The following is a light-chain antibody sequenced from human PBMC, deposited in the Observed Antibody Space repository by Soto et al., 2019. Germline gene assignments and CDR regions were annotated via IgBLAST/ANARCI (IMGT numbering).Light chain of an antibody. V-gene: IGLV2-8*01. CDR2: EVS. CDR3: SSYAGSNNFVV. Sequence: QSALTQPPSASGSPGQSVTLSCTGTSSDVGGYNYVSWYQQHPGKAPKLMIYEVSKRPSGVPDRFSGSKSGNTASLTVSGLKAEDEADYYCSSYAGSNNFVVFGGGTKRTVL. J-gene: IGLJ2*01. CDR1: SSDVGGYNY.